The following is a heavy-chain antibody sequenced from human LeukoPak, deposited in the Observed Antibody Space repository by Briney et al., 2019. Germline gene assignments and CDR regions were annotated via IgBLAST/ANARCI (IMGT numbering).Heavy chain of an antibody. CDR3: ARGVVRSGSYGAFDI. CDR1: GGSISSSSYY. Sequence: SETLSLTCTVSGGSISSSSYYWGWIRQPPGKGLEWIGSIHYSGSTNYNPSLKSRVTISVDTSKNQFSLKLSSVTAADTAVYYCARGVVRSGSYGAFDIWGQGTMVTVSS. CDR2: IHYSGST. V-gene: IGHV4-39*07. J-gene: IGHJ3*02. D-gene: IGHD1-26*01.